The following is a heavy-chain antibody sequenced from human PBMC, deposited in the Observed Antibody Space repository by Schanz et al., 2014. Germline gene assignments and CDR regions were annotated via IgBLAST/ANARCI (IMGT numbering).Heavy chain of an antibody. V-gene: IGHV3-33*06. CDR3: AKGMGYCSGGTCYDYYYYGLDV. CDR1: GFTFSSYG. CDR2: IWYDGSNK. D-gene: IGHD2-15*01. J-gene: IGHJ6*02. Sequence: QVQMVESGGGVVQPGRSLRLSCVASGFTFSSYGMHWVRQAPGKGLEWVAFIWYDGSNKYYADSVKGRFTVSRDNSKNTVYLQMNRLRAEDTAVYYCAKGMGYCSGGTCYDYYYYGLDVWGQGTTXTVSS.